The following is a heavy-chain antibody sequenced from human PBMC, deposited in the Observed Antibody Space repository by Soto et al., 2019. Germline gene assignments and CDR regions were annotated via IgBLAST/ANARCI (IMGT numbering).Heavy chain of an antibody. CDR1: GYRFTSYW. D-gene: IGHD6-13*01. V-gene: IGHV5-51*01. J-gene: IGHJ6*02. Sequence: GESLKISCKGSGYRFTSYWIAWVRQMPGKGLEWMGIIYPGDSNTRYSPSFQGQVTISADKSISTAYLQWSSLKASDTAIYYCARLGIAAAGIPYHYYGMDVWGQGTTVTVSS. CDR2: IYPGDSNT. CDR3: ARLGIAAAGIPYHYYGMDV.